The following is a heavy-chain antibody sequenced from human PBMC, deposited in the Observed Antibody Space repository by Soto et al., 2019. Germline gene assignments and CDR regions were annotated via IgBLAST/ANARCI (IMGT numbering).Heavy chain of an antibody. CDR2: INRGASAT. CDR1: GFIFSAYW. Sequence: EVQLVESGGDLVQPGGSLRLSCAGSGFIFSAYWMSWVRHAPGKGLEWVAMINRGASATHYVDSVKGRFTISRDNAKNPLYLQMNSLRVEDTAVYYVATLDTAKIQTVANWGQGTLVTVSS. CDR3: ATLDTAKIQTVAN. V-gene: IGHV3-7*01. D-gene: IGHD6-25*01. J-gene: IGHJ4*02.